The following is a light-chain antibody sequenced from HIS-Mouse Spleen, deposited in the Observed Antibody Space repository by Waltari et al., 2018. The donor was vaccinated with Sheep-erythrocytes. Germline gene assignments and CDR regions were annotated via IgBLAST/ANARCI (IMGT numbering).Light chain of an antibody. CDR2: DVS. CDR3: CSYAGSYNHV. V-gene: IGLV2-11*01. Sequence: QSALTQPRSVSGSPGQSVTISCTGTSSDVGGYNYVSWYQQHPGKAPKLMIDDVSKRPSVVPDRCPGSKSGNTASLTISGLQAEDEADYYCCSYAGSYNHVFATGTKVTVL. J-gene: IGLJ1*01. CDR1: SSDVGGYNY.